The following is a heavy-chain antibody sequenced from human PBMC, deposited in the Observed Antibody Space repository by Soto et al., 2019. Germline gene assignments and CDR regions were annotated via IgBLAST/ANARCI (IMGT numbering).Heavy chain of an antibody. Sequence: QLQLQESGPGLVKPSETLSLTCTVSGSSINSGIHYWGWIRQPPGKGLEWIGRFHYSGTTYYNPALKRRVTISVDTSKNQFSLILGSVPAADTAVYYCARHGGQWLARMDDWGQGTLVTVSS. CDR1: GSSINSGIHY. V-gene: IGHV4-39*01. D-gene: IGHD6-19*01. CDR3: ARHGGQWLARMDD. CDR2: FHYSGTT. J-gene: IGHJ4*02.